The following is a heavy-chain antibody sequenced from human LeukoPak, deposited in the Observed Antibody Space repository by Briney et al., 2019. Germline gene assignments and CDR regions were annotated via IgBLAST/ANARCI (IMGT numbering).Heavy chain of an antibody. D-gene: IGHD6-19*01. CDR1: GGSISSSSYY. V-gene: IGHV4-39*01. CDR3: ARQKTIAVAGTFWFDP. CDR2: IYYSGST. Sequence: SETLSLTCIVSGGSISSSSYYWGWIRQPPGKGLEWIGSIYYSGSTYYNPSLKSRVTISVDTSKNQFSLKLSSVTAADTAVYYCARQKTIAVAGTFWFDPWGQGTLVTVSS. J-gene: IGHJ5*02.